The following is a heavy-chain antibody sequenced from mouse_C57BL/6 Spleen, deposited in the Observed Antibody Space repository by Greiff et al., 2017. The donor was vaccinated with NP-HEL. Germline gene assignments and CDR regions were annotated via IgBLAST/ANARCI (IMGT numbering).Heavy chain of an antibody. V-gene: IGHV14-4*01. D-gene: IGHD3-2*02. CDR1: GFNIKDDY. Sequence: EVHLVESGAELVRPGASVKLSCTASGFNIKDDYMHWVKQRPEQGLEWIGWIDPENGDTEYASKFQGKATITADTSSNTAYLQLSSLTSEDTAVYYCTRTAQATWVAYWGQGTLVTVSA. CDR3: TRTAQATWVAY. CDR2: IDPENGDT. J-gene: IGHJ3*01.